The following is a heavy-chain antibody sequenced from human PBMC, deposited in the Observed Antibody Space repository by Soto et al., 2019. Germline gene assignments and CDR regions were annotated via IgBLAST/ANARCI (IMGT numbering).Heavy chain of an antibody. CDR3: ASYGSGSYLTEFDY. J-gene: IGHJ4*02. D-gene: IGHD3-10*01. V-gene: IGHV1-69*13. CDR2: IIPIFGTA. Sequence: SVKVSWKASGGTFSSYAISWVRQAPGQGLEWMGGIIPIFGTANYAQKFQGRVTITADESTSTAYMELSSLRSEDTAVYYCASYGSGSYLTEFDYWGQGTLVTVSS. CDR1: GGTFSSYA.